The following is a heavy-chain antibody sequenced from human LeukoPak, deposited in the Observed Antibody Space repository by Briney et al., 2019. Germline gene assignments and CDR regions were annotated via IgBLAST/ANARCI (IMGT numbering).Heavy chain of an antibody. V-gene: IGHV3-15*05. CDR2: IKSKTDGGTT. J-gene: IGHJ5*02. Sequence: GGSLRLSCAASGFTFSNAWMSWVRQAPGKGLEWVGRIKSKTDGGTTDYAAPVKGRFTISRDNSKNTLYLQMNSLKTEDTAVYYCIACIGHWFDPWGQGTLVTVSS. CDR1: GFTFSNAW. CDR3: IACIGHWFDP.